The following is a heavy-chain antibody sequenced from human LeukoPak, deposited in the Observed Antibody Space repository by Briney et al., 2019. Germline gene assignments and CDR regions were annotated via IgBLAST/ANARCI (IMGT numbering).Heavy chain of an antibody. J-gene: IGHJ6*02. Sequence: PGRTLRLSCVVSVVTLSNAWMSWVRQAPEKRLEWVCRIKSKADGGTLDYGAPVKGRFTISRDDSKNTLDLQMNSLKTEDTAVYYCTTGGPAVPAAIDGVDVWGQGTTVTVSS. D-gene: IGHD2-2*01. V-gene: IGHV3-15*01. CDR2: IKSKADGGTL. CDR1: VVTLSNAW. CDR3: TTGGPAVPAAIDGVDV.